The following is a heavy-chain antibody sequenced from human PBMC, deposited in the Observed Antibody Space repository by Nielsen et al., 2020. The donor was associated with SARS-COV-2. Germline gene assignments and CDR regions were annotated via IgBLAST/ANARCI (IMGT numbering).Heavy chain of an antibody. CDR1: GFTFSSYG. CDR2: ISYDGSNK. D-gene: IGHD5-12*01. V-gene: IGHV3-30*18. J-gene: IGHJ4*02. CDR3: AKVHPFVDIVATIGPVDY. Sequence: GGSLRLSCAASGFTFSSYGMHWVRQAPGKGLEWVAVISYDGSNKYYADSVKGRFTISRDNSKNTLYLQMNSLRAEDTAVYYCAKVHPFVDIVATIGPVDYWGQGTLVTVSS.